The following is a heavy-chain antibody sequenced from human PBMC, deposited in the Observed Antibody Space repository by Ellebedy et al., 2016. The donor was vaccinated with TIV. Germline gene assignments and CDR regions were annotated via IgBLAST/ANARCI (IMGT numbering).Heavy chain of an antibody. D-gene: IGHD6-13*01. CDR2: ISWNSGYI. J-gene: IGHJ4*02. V-gene: IGHV3-9*01. Sequence: SLKISXVASGFTFDDFAMHWVRQSPGKGLEWVSSISWNSGYIAYGDSVKGRFTISRDNAENSLFLQMNSLRAEDTAVYYCARDDHGYVAAAGKIDYWGQGTLVTVSS. CDR1: GFTFDDFA. CDR3: ARDDHGYVAAAGKIDY.